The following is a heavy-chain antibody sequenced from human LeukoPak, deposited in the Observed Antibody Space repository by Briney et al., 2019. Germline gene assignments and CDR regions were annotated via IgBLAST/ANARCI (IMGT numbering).Heavy chain of an antibody. J-gene: IGHJ6*03. CDR1: GGSISSYY. V-gene: IGHV4-4*07. D-gene: IGHD5-18*01. CDR3: ARALGVDTAMVYYYYYYMDV. Sequence: SETLSLTCTVSGGSISSYYWSWIRQPAGKGPEWIGRIYTSGSTNYNPSLKSRVTMSVDTSKNQFSLKLSSVTAADTAVYYCARALGVDTAMVYYYYYYMDVWGKGTTVTVSS. CDR2: IYTSGST.